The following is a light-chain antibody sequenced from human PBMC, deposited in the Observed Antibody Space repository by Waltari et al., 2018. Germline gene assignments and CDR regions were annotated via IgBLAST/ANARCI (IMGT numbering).Light chain of an antibody. CDR1: QTVSTY. CDR2: DAS. J-gene: IGKJ1*01. Sequence: IVLTQSPATLSLSPGERATLSCRASQTVSTYLAWFQQKPGQAPSLLIYDASNRAPGIPARFRGSGSGTDFCLTISSLEPEDFAVYYCLQRSLWPWTFGQGTKVAVK. V-gene: IGKV3-11*01. CDR3: LQRSLWPWT.